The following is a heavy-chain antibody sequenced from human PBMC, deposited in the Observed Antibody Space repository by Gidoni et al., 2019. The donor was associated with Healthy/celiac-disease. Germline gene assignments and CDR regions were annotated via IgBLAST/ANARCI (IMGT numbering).Heavy chain of an antibody. D-gene: IGHD1-26*01. Sequence: QVQLVKSGGGVVQPGRSMRLSCPASGFTFSSYGMHWVRQAPGKGLEWVAVIWYDGSNKYYADSVKGRFTISRDNSKNTLYLQMNSLRAEDTAVYYCARDNSGSYFPFDYWGQGTLVTVSS. CDR3: ARDNSGSYFPFDY. CDR2: IWYDGSNK. J-gene: IGHJ4*02. V-gene: IGHV3-33*01. CDR1: GFTFSSYG.